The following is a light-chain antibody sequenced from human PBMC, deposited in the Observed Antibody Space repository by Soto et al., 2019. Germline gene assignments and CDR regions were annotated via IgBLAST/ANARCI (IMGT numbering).Light chain of an antibody. V-gene: IGLV2-8*01. CDR3: NSFAGSSKIGV. J-gene: IGLJ1*01. CDR2: EVS. CDR1: SSDVGGYNY. Sequence: QSALTQPPSASGSPGQSVTISCTGTSSDVGGYNYVSWYQQHPGKAPKLIIYEVSKRPSGVPDRFSGSKSGNTASLTVSGLQAEDEDAYYCNSFAGSSKIGVFGTGTKLTVL.